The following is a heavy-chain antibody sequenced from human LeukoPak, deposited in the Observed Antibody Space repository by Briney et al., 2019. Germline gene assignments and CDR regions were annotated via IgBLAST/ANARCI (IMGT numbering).Heavy chain of an antibody. Sequence: GASVKVSCKASGYTFTGYYMHWVRQAPGQGLEWMGWINPNSGDTNYAQKFQGRVTMTRDTSINTAYMELSRLRSDDTAVYYCARTTEGGYTYDYFYYYYMDVWGKGTTVTISS. J-gene: IGHJ6*03. CDR3: ARTTEGGYTYDYFYYYYMDV. CDR1: GYTFTGYY. CDR2: INPNSGDT. V-gene: IGHV1-2*02. D-gene: IGHD5-18*01.